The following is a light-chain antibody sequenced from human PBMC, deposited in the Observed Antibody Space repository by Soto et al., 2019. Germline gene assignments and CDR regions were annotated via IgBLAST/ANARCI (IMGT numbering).Light chain of an antibody. CDR3: QQTDSIPYT. CDR2: TAF. J-gene: IGKJ2*01. V-gene: IGKV1-39*01. CDR1: QNIGRY. Sequence: DIQMTQSPSSLSASVGDSVTISCRASQNIGRYLNWYQQKPGKAPKLLIYTAFTLQNGVPATCSGSGSGIDFTLTISSLRPEDIATYYCQQTDSIPYTVGQGTKLEIK.